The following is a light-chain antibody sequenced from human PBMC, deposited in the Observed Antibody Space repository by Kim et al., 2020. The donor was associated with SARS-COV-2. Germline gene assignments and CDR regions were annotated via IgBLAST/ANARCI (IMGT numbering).Light chain of an antibody. Sequence: QRVTISCTGRRSNSGAGYDVHWYQQLPGTAPKLLIYANNNRPSGVPDRFSGSKSGTSASLAITSLQAEDEADYYCQSYDSSLSGYVFGTGTKVT. CDR3: QSYDSSLSGYV. CDR1: RSNSGAGYD. CDR2: ANN. V-gene: IGLV1-40*01. J-gene: IGLJ1*01.